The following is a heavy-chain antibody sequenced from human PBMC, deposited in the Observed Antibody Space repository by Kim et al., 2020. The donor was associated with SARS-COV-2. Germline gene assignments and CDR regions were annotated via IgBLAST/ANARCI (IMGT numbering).Heavy chain of an antibody. J-gene: IGHJ5*02. Sequence: SDGSSTNYADSGNGRFTISRDNAKKSLSLQMNRLTPEDTAVYYCVREPASWGQGTLVTVSS. CDR3: VREPAS. V-gene: IGHV3-11*01. CDR2: SDGSST.